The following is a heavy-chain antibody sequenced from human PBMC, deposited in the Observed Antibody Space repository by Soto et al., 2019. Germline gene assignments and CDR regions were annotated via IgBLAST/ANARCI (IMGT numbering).Heavy chain of an antibody. CDR3: ATAGYSSGWYKWFDT. Sequence: GGSLRLSCAASGFTFSSYWMHWVRQAPGKGLVWVSRINSDGSSTSYADSVKGRFTISRDNAKNTLYLQMNSLRAEDTAVYYCATAGYSSGWYKWFDTWGQGTLVNVS. CDR1: GFTFSSYW. J-gene: IGHJ5*02. V-gene: IGHV3-74*01. D-gene: IGHD6-19*01. CDR2: INSDGSST.